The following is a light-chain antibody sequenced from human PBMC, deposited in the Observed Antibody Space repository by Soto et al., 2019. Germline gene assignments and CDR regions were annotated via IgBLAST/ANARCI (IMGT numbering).Light chain of an antibody. J-gene: IGLJ1*01. CDR3: CSYVGGYSYV. V-gene: IGLV2-11*01. CDR1: SSDVGSYDY. Sequence: QSALIQPPSVSGSPGQSVTISCTGTSSDVGSYDYVSWYQQHPGTVPKPMIYNVNTQPSGVPDRFSGSKSGNTASMTISGLQAEDEADYYCCSYVGGYSYVFGIGTKLTVL. CDR2: NVN.